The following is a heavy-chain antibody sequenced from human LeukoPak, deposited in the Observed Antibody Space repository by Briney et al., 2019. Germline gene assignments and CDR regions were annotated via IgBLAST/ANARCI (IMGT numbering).Heavy chain of an antibody. D-gene: IGHD6-13*01. CDR3: VKDRSSTWSFDY. CDR2: ISFDETNR. CDR1: VFTFSNYG. J-gene: IGHJ4*02. V-gene: IGHV3-30*18. Sequence: GRSLRLSCAASVFTFSNYGMHWVRQAPGKGLEWVAVISFDETNRYYVDSVKGRFTISRDNSNNTLYLQMNSLRAEDTAVYYCVKDRSSTWSFDYWGQGTLVIVSS.